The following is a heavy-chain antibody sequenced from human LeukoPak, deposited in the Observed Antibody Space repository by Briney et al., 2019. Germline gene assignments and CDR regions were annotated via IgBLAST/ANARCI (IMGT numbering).Heavy chain of an antibody. V-gene: IGHV3-74*01. J-gene: IGHJ3*02. CDR1: GFTFSDYA. CDR3: ARTGSGGDLDM. D-gene: IGHD2-15*01. CDR2: INSDGTST. Sequence: PGGSLRLSCAASGFTFSDYAIHWVRQAPGKGLGWVSRINSDGTSTIYADSVKGRFTISRDNARSTVYLQMNSLRAEDTALYYCARTGSGGDLDMWGQGTMVTVSS.